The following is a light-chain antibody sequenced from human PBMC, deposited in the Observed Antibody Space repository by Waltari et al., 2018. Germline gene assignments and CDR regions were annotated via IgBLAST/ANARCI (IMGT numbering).Light chain of an antibody. V-gene: IGLV2-23*01. J-gene: IGLJ2*01. Sequence: SALTQPAPAPGSPRQSITIPRIRNCSDVGSYNLLPCYQQHPGKASKLLIYEGSKQPSGVSNRFSGSKSGNTASLTISGLQAEDEADYYCCSYAGSSTYSVVVFGGGTKLTVL. CDR2: EGS. CDR3: CSYAGSSTYSVVV. CDR1: CSDVGSYNL.